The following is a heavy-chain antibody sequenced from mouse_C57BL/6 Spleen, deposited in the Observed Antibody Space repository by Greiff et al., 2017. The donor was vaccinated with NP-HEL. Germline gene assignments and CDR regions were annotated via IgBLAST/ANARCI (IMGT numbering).Heavy chain of an antibody. CDR2: IDPETGGT. D-gene: IGHD2-3*01. CDR1: GYTFTDYE. Sequence: QVQLQQSGAELVRPGASVTLSCKASGYTFTDYEMHWVKQTPVHGLEWIGAIDPETGGTAYNQKFKGKAILTADKSSSTAYMELRSLTSEDSAVYYCTRKRGIYDGPYAWFAYWGQGTLVTVSA. CDR3: TRKRGIYDGPYAWFAY. V-gene: IGHV1-15*01. J-gene: IGHJ3*01.